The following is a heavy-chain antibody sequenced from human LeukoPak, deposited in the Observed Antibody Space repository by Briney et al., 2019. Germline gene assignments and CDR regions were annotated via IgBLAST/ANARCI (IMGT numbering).Heavy chain of an antibody. CDR3: ARDLGYYGSGSYFDY. Sequence: SETLSLTCTVSGGSISSGDYYWSWIRQPPGKGPEWIGYIYYSGSTYYNPSLKSRVTISVDTSKNQFSLKLSSVTAADTAVYYCARDLGYYGSGSYFDYWGQGTLVTVSS. CDR2: IYYSGST. D-gene: IGHD3-10*01. V-gene: IGHV4-30-4*01. J-gene: IGHJ4*02. CDR1: GGSISSGDYY.